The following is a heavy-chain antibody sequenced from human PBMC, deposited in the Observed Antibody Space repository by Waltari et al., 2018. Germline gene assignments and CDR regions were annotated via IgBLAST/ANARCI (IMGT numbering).Heavy chain of an antibody. V-gene: IGHV3-21*01. CDR2: ISSSSAYI. J-gene: IGHJ4*02. CDR3: ARRFCSGGDCYWIFDF. CDR1: GVNFDYSS. D-gene: IGHD2-21*02. Sequence: EVQLVASGGGLVKPGGSLRPSCVASGVNFDYSSLNWVRQAPGKGLEWVSSISSSSAYIYYADSVKGRFTVSRDNARNSLYLQMNSLRAEDSGLYYCARRFCSGGDCYWIFDFWGQGTLVTVSS.